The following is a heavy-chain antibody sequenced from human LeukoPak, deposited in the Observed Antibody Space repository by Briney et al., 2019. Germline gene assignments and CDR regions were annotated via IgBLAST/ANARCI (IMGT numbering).Heavy chain of an antibody. CDR3: ARDYCSSTSCYNGGWFDP. D-gene: IGHD2-2*02. CDR2: INPNSGGT. J-gene: IGHJ5*02. Sequence: ASVKVSCKASGYTFTGYYMHWVRQAPGQGLEWMGWINPNSGGTNYAQKFQGRVTMTRDTSISTAYMELSRLRSDDTAVYYCARDYCSSTSCYNGGWFDPWGQGTLVTVSS. CDR1: GYTFTGYY. V-gene: IGHV1-2*02.